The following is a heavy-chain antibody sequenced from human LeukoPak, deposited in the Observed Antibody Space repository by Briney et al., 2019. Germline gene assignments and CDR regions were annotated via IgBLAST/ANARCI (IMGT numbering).Heavy chain of an antibody. Sequence: GGSLSRSCAASGFSFSTYGMNWVRQAPGKGLEWVSAISRSSSYIYYADSVKGRFTISRDNAKNSVYLQMNSLRAEDTAVYYCARDSGYDYPPYGGMDVWGQGATVTVSS. D-gene: IGHD5-12*01. V-gene: IGHV3-21*01. CDR3: ARDSGYDYPPYGGMDV. J-gene: IGHJ6*02. CDR2: ISRSSSYI. CDR1: GFSFSTYG.